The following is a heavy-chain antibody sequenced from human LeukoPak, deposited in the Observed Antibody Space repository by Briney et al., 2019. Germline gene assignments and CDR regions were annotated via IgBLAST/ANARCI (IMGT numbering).Heavy chain of an antibody. CDR2: IYYSGST. V-gene: IGHV4-38-2*01. CDR3: ARNDSSGYFDY. J-gene: IGHJ4*02. D-gene: IGHD3-22*01. Sequence: PSETLSLTCAVSGYSISSGYYWGWIRQPPGKGLEWIGSIYYSGSTHYNPSLKSRVTIPVDTSQNQFSLKLSSVTAADTAVYYCARNDSSGYFDYWGQGTLVTVSS. CDR1: GYSISSGYY.